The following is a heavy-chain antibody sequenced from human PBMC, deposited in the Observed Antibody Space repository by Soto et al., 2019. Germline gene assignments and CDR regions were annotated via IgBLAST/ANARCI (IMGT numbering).Heavy chain of an antibody. CDR1: GFTFSTYG. CDR3: SDLGNYGN. V-gene: IGHV3-33*01. Sequence: QVQLVESGGGVVQPGRSLRLSCVASGFTFSTYGMHWVRQAPGKGPEWVALISYDGSDEYYADSVKGRFTISRDNSKNTLYLPMDSLRAEDTAVYYCSDLGNYGNWGQGTLVTVSP. J-gene: IGHJ4*02. D-gene: IGHD1-7*01. CDR2: ISYDGSDE.